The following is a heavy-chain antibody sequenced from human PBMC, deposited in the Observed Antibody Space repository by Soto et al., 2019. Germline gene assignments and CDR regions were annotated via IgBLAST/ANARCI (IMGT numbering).Heavy chain of an antibody. CDR3: AKDRRMITFGGVIVPHFDY. V-gene: IGHV3-23*01. CDR1: GFTFSSYA. D-gene: IGHD3-16*02. CDR2: ISGSGGST. J-gene: IGHJ4*02. Sequence: PGGSLRLSCAASGFTFSSYAMSWVRQAPGKGLEWVSAISGSGGSTYYADSVKGRFTISRDNSKNTLYLQMNSLRAEDTAVYYCAKDRRMITFGGVIVPHFDYRGQGTLVTVSS.